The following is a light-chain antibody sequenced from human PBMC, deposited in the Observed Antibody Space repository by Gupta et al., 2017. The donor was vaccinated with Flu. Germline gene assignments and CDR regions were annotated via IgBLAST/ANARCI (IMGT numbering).Light chain of an antibody. CDR2: DAS. CDR1: QSVSSY. V-gene: IGKV3-11*01. CDR3: QQRINWPSLA. Sequence: EIVFTLSPATLSLSPGERATLSCRASQSVSSYLDWYQQKPGQAPRLLIYDASNRATGIPARFSGSGYGTEVTLTISSREQEDFAGYYSQQRINWPSLAFGQGTKVEIK. J-gene: IGKJ1*01.